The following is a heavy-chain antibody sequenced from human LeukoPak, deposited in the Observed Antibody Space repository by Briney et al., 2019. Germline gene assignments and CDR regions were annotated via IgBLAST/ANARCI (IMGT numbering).Heavy chain of an antibody. J-gene: IGHJ4*02. CDR3: ARGSRLVGATTGVDY. Sequence: ASVKVSCKASGYTFTSHDINWVRQATGQGLEWMGWMNPNSGNTGYAQKFQGRVTMTRNTSISTAYMELSSLRSEDTAVYYCARGSRLVGATTGVDYWGQGTLVTVSS. CDR1: GYTFTSHD. V-gene: IGHV1-8*01. D-gene: IGHD1-26*01. CDR2: MNPNSGNT.